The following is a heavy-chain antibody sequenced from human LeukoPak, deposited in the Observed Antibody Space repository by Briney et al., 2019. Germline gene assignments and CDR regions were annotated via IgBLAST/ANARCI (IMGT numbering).Heavy chain of an antibody. D-gene: IGHD3-10*01. CDR3: ARIVDGSGSYSGYWFDP. J-gene: IGHJ5*02. CDR1: GYSFTSYW. CDR2: IYRGDSDT. V-gene: IGHV5-51*01. Sequence: GESLKISCKGSGYSFTSYWIGWVRQMPGKGLEWMGIIYRGDSDTRYSPSFQGQVTISADKSISTAYLQWSSLKASDTAMYYCARIVDGSGSYSGYWFDPWGQGTLATVSS.